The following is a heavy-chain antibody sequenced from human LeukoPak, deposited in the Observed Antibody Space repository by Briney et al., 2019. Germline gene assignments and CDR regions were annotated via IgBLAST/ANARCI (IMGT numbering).Heavy chain of an antibody. J-gene: IGHJ6*03. CDR1: GFTFSSYS. Sequence: GGSLRLSCAASGFTFSSYSMNWVRQAPGKGLEWVSSITSGSSYIYYADSVKGRFTISRDNAKNSLYLQMNSLRAEDTAVYYCARDPYSGSYGNYYYYFMDVWGKGTMVTVSS. CDR2: ITSGSSYI. CDR3: ARDPYSGSYGNYYYYFMDV. D-gene: IGHD1-26*01. V-gene: IGHV3-21*01.